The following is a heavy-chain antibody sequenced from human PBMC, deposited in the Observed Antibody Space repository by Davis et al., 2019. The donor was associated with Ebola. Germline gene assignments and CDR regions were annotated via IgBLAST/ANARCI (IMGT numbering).Heavy chain of an antibody. CDR2: INHSGST. CDR3: ARGHIYGDYGPAGYGMDV. D-gene: IGHD4-17*01. Sequence: SETLSLTCAVSGGSFSGYYWRWIRQPPGKGLEWIGEINHSGSTNYHPSLKSRVTISVDTSKNQFSLKLGSVTAADTAVYYSARGHIYGDYGPAGYGMDVRGQGTTVTVSS. V-gene: IGHV4-34*01. J-gene: IGHJ6*02. CDR1: GGSFSGYY.